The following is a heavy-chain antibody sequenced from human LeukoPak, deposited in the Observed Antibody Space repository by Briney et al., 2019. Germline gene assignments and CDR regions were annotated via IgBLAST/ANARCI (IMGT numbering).Heavy chain of an antibody. V-gene: IGHV3-7*03. CDR2: LNQWGNDK. CDR1: GFTFNNYW. J-gene: IGHJ4*02. CDR3: AKAAGGFLEWLFEY. D-gene: IGHD3-3*01. Sequence: GGSLRLSCVASGFTFNNYWMTWVRQAPGKGLEWVANLNQWGNDKYYADSVKGRFTISRDNAKNSLYLQMNSLRAEDMALYYCAKAAGGFLEWLFEYWGQGTLVAVSS.